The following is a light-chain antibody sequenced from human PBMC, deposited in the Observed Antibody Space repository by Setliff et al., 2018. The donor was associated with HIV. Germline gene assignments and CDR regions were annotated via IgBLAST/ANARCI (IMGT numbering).Light chain of an antibody. V-gene: IGLV2-11*01. CDR2: DVS. CDR3: CSYAGSYTSLYV. J-gene: IGLJ1*01. Sequence: QSALTQPRSVSGSPGQSVTISCTGTISDVGGYDFVSWYQHHPGKAPKLIINDVSKRPSGVPNRFSGSKSGNTASLTTSGLQAEDEADYYCCSYAGSYTSLYVFGTGTKVTVL. CDR1: ISDVGGYDF.